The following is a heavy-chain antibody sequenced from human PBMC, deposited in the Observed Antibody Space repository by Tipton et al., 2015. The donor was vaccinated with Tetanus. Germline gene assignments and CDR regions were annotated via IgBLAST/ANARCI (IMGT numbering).Heavy chain of an antibody. CDR3: ARLSYDSSGFYHWFDP. D-gene: IGHD3-22*01. CDR1: GGSISSGGHY. CDR2: IYYSGST. J-gene: IGHJ5*02. Sequence: TLSLTCTVSGGSISSGGHYWSWIRQHPEKGLEWIGHIYYSGSTYYNPSLKSRLTISVDTSKNQFSLRLTSVTAAGTAVYFCARLSYDSSGFYHWFDPWGQGTLVTVSS. V-gene: IGHV4-31*03.